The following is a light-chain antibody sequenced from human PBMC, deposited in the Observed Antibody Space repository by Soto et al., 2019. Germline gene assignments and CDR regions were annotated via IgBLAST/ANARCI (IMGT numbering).Light chain of an antibody. Sequence: EIVLTQSPGTLSLSPGERATLSCRASQTVSSSYLAWYQQKPGQSPRLLIYGASSRATGIPDRFSGSGSGTEFTLTISRLEPEDFAVYYCPQYGSSYTFGQGTKLEIK. CDR3: PQYGSSYT. J-gene: IGKJ2*01. CDR1: QTVSSSY. CDR2: GAS. V-gene: IGKV3-20*01.